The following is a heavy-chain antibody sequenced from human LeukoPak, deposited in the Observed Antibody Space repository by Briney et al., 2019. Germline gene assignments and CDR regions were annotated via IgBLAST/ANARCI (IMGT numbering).Heavy chain of an antibody. V-gene: IGHV1-18*04. CDR3: AWGDSVGFDY. CDR1: GYTLSNHA. Sequence: GASVKVSCKGSGYTLSNHAFSWVRQAPGQGLEWMGWISADNGNTNHAQKFQGRVSLTTDTSTSTAYMELRSLRSDDTAVYYCAWGDSVGFDYWGQGTLVTVSS. J-gene: IGHJ4*02. D-gene: IGHD2-15*01. CDR2: ISADNGNT.